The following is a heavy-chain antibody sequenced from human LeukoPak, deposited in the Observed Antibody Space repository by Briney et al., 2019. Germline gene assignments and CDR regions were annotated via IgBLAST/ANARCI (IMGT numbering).Heavy chain of an antibody. CDR2: IKFDGNEK. CDR1: GFSFSRYW. D-gene: IGHD5-24*01. V-gene: IGHV3-7*01. J-gene: IGHJ4*02. Sequence: GGSLRLSSTASGFSFSRYWLSWVRQAPGKGLEWVANIKFDGNEKYYVDSVKGRFTISRDNAKNSLYLQMNSLRAEDTAIYYCARLDEAFDNWGQGTLVTVSS. CDR3: ARLDEAFDN.